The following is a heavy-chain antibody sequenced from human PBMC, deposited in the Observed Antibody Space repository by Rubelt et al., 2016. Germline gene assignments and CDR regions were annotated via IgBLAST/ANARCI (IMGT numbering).Heavy chain of an antibody. D-gene: IGHD2-15*01. CDR2: ISAYNGNT. CDR1: GYTFTSYG. V-gene: IGHV1-18*01. Sequence: QVQLVQSGAEVKKPGASVTVSCKASGYTFTSYGISWVRQAPGQGLEWMGWISAYNGNTNYAQKLQRRVTMTTDTSASTANMELGGLRSDDTAVYYCARDRGGYYLYYWGQGTLVTDSS. J-gene: IGHJ4*02. CDR3: ARDRGGYYLYY.